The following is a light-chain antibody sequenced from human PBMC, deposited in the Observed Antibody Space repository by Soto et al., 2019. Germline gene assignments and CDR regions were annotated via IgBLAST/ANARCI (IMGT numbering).Light chain of an antibody. CDR3: SSYTSSSTLV. CDR2: DVS. CDR1: SSDVGGYNY. Sequence: QSALTQPASVSGSPGQSITISCTGTSSDVGGYNYVSWYQQHPGKAPKLMIYDVSTRPSGVSNRFSGSKSGNTASLTISGLQAEDEADYYCSSYTSSSTLVFGGGTLLAVL. J-gene: IGLJ2*01. V-gene: IGLV2-14*01.